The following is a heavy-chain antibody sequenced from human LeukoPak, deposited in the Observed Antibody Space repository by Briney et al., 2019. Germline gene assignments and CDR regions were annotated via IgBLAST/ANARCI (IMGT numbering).Heavy chain of an antibody. J-gene: IGHJ4*02. D-gene: IGHD6-13*01. V-gene: IGHV3-23*01. Sequence: PGGSLRLSCAASGFTFSSYAMSWVRQAPGKGLEWVSAISGSGGSTYYADSVKGRYTISRDNSKNTLYLQMNSLRAEDTAVYYCAREGSSWYYFDYWGQGTLVTVSS. CDR2: ISGSGGST. CDR3: AREGSSWYYFDY. CDR1: GFTFSSYA.